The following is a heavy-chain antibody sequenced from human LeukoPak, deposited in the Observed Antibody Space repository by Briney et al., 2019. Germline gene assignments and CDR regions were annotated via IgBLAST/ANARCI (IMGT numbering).Heavy chain of an antibody. Sequence: ASVKVSCKASGGTFSSYAISWVRQAPGQGLEWMGRIIPILGIANYAQKFQGRVTITADKSTSTAYMELSSLRSEDTAVYYCTSGYYYDSSGYFFQHWGQGTLVTVCS. J-gene: IGHJ1*01. V-gene: IGHV1-69*04. CDR3: TSGYYYDSSGYFFQH. D-gene: IGHD3-22*01. CDR2: IIPILGIA. CDR1: GGTFSSYA.